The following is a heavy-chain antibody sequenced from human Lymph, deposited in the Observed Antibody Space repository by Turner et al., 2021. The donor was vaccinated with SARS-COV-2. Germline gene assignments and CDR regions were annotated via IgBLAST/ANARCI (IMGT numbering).Heavy chain of an antibody. D-gene: IGHD3-22*01. CDR1: GFTFSSYT. J-gene: IGHJ4*02. CDR2: ISSSSSYI. Sequence: EVQLVGSGGGLVKPGGSLRLSCAASGFTFSSYTMNWVRQAPVKGLEWVSSISSSSSYIYYADSVKGRFTISRDNAKNSLYLQMNSLRAEDTAVYYCARERYDSSGSESYYFDYWGQGTLVTVSS. V-gene: IGHV3-21*01. CDR3: ARERYDSSGSESYYFDY.